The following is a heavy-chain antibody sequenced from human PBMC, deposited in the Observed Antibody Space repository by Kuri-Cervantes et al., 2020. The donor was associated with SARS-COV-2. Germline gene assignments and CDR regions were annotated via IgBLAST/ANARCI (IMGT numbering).Heavy chain of an antibody. CDR3: AKPYYYDSSGYKTNAFDI. CDR1: GFTFDDYA. D-gene: IGHD3-22*01. V-gene: IGHV3-43D*03. Sequence: GESLKISCAASGFTFDDYAMHWVRQAPGKGLEWVSLISWDGGSTYYADSVKGRFTISRDNSKNSLYLQMNSLRAEDTALYYCAKPYYYDSSGYKTNAFDIWGQGTMVTVSS. CDR2: ISWDGGST. J-gene: IGHJ3*02.